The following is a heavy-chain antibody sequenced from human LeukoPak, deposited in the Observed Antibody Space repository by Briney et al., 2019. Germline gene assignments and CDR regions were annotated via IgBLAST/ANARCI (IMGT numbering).Heavy chain of an antibody. CDR2: IIVSGGST. Sequence: GGSLRLSCAAAGFTFSSYAMSWVRQAPGKGLEWVSAIIVSGGSTYYADSVKGRFTISRDNSKNTLYLQMNSLRAEDTAVYYCAKDRWCSGGSCYWYYFDYWGQGTLVTVSS. J-gene: IGHJ4*02. V-gene: IGHV3-23*01. CDR1: GFTFSSYA. CDR3: AKDRWCSGGSCYWYYFDY. D-gene: IGHD2-15*01.